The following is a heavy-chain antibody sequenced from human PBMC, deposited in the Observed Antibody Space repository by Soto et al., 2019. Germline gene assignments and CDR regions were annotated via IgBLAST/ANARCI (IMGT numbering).Heavy chain of an antibody. CDR3: ASDRGYDDHDYYYNAMVV. V-gene: IGHV3-21*01. D-gene: IGHD2-15*01. Sequence: GGSLRLSCVASGFTFRTYTMNWVRQAPGKGLEWLSGIRGFSPYTFYAESVKGRFTISRDNAKNSLYLQMNSLGVEDTAVYYCASDRGYDDHDYYYNAMVVWGQETTVTVSS. CDR1: GFTFRTYT. CDR2: IRGFSPYT. J-gene: IGHJ6*02.